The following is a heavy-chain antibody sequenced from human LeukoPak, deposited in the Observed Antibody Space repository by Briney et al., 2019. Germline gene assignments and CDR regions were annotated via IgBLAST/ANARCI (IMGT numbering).Heavy chain of an antibody. CDR2: ISSSSSYI. CDR1: GFTFSSYW. J-gene: IGHJ4*02. V-gene: IGHV3-21*01. Sequence: GGSLRLSCAASGFTFSSYWMNWVRQAPGKGLEWVSSISSSSSYIYYADSVKGRFTISRDNAKNSLYLQMNSLRAEDTAVYYCAREQIPYYFDYWGQGTLVTVSS. CDR3: AREQIPYYFDY.